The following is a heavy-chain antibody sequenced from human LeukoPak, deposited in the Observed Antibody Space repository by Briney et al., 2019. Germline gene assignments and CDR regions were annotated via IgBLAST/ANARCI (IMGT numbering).Heavy chain of an antibody. CDR2: ISGSGGST. CDR1: GFTFSSYA. D-gene: IGHD3-22*01. CDR3: AKDPSYYYDSSGYYPWYFDY. V-gene: IGHV3-23*01. J-gene: IGHJ4*02. Sequence: GGSLRLSCTASGFTFSSYAMSWVRQAPGKGLEWVSAISGSGGSTYYADSAKGRFTISRDNSKNTLYLQMNSLRAEDTAVYYCAKDPSYYYDSSGYYPWYFDYWGQGTLVTVSS.